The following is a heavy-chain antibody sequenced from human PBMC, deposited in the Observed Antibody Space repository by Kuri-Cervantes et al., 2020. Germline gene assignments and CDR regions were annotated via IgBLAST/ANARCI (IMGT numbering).Heavy chain of an antibody. CDR1: GYTFTIYG. Sequence: ASVKVSCKASGYTFTIYGVSWVRQAPGQGLEWMGWISMYSDNTYYAQKFQGRVTMTTDRSTGTFYLELRSLTSDDTAMFYCARDLGRRPDTFDLWGQGAMVTVSS. J-gene: IGHJ3*01. CDR2: ISMYSDNT. CDR3: ARDLGRRPDTFDL. V-gene: IGHV1-18*01.